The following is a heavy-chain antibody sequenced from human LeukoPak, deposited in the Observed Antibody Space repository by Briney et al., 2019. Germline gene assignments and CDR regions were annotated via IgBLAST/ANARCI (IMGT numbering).Heavy chain of an antibody. CDR2: ISYDGSNK. V-gene: IGHV3-30*18. Sequence: GRSLRLSCAASGFTFSSYGMHWVRQAPGKGLEWVAVISYDGSNKYYADSVKGRFTISRDNSKNTLYLQMNCLRAEDTAVYYCAKDSVAYFDYWGQGTLVTVSS. D-gene: IGHD4-23*01. CDR1: GFTFSSYG. J-gene: IGHJ4*02. CDR3: AKDSVAYFDY.